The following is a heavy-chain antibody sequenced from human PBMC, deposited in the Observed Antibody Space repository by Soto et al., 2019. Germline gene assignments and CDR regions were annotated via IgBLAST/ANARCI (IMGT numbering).Heavy chain of an antibody. Sequence: SETLSLTCTVSGGSISSSSYYWGWIRQPPGKGLEWIGSIYYSGSTYYNPSLKSRVTISVDTSKNQFSLKLSSVTAADTAVYYCARASNTHYYYYYYMDVWGKGTTVTVSS. V-gene: IGHV4-39*01. CDR3: ARASNTHYYYYYYMDV. CDR2: IYYSGST. CDR1: GGSISSSSYY. D-gene: IGHD4-4*01. J-gene: IGHJ6*03.